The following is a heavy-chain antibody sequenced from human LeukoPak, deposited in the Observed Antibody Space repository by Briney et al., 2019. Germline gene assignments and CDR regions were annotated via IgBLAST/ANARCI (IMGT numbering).Heavy chain of an antibody. Sequence: SETLSLTCTVSGGSISSSSYYWGWIRQPPGKGLEWIGSIYYSGSTYYNPSLKSRVTISVDTSKNQFSLKLSSVTAADTAVYYCARHSSGSYRGYYFDYWGQGTLVTVSS. CDR3: ARHSSGSYRGYYFDY. D-gene: IGHD1-26*01. J-gene: IGHJ4*02. V-gene: IGHV4-39*01. CDR1: GGSISSSSYY. CDR2: IYYSGST.